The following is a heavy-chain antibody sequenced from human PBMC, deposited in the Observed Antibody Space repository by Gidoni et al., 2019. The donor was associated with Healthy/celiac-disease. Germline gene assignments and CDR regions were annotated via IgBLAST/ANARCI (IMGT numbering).Heavy chain of an antibody. Sequence: EVQLVESGGGLVKPGGSLRLSCAASGFPFSNAWMSWVRQAPGKGLEWVGRIKSKTDSKNTLYLQMNSLKTEDTAVYYCTTEGGPSGYYFGYFDYWGQGTLVTVSS. CDR2: IKSKT. CDR3: TTEGGPSGYYFGYFDY. J-gene: IGHJ4*02. D-gene: IGHD3-22*01. V-gene: IGHV3-15*01. CDR1: GFPFSNAW.